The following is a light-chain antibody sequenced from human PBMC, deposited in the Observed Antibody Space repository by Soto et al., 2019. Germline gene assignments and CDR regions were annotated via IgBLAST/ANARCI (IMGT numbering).Light chain of an antibody. Sequence: DIVLTQSPATLSVSPGDTVTLSCRASASLFGFLAWYQQKPGQAPRLLMYGVSTRATGITARFSGGGSATDFTRPISRLQSHDSDFYVCQSYNDWPFASGLGTRLEI. CDR3: QSYNDWPFA. V-gene: IGKV3-15*01. CDR2: GVS. CDR1: ASLFGF. J-gene: IGKJ2*01.